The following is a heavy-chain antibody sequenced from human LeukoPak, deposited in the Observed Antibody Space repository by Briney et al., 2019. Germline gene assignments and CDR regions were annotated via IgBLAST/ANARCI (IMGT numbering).Heavy chain of an antibody. V-gene: IGHV4-39*07. CDR3: ARQVKMVRGVSAFDI. D-gene: IGHD3-10*01. J-gene: IGHJ3*02. Sequence: SETLSLTCSVSGGFITSSRYYWGWTRQSPGKGLEWIGSIFYGGGTYYNPSLKSRVTISLDTSKNQFSLELSSVTAADTAVYYCARQVKMVRGVSAFDIWGQGTTVTVSS. CDR1: GGFITSSRYY. CDR2: IFYGGGT.